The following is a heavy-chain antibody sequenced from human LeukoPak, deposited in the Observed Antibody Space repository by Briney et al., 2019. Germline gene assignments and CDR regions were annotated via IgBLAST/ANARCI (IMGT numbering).Heavy chain of an antibody. Sequence: ASVKVSCKASGYTFTGYYMHWVRQAPGQGLEWMGWINPNSGGTNYAQKFQGRVTMTRDTSISTAYMELSRLRSDDTAVYYCARARGYCSGGSCYPPTSDAFDIWGQGTMVTVSS. D-gene: IGHD2-15*01. CDR3: ARARGYCSGGSCYPPTSDAFDI. CDR1: GYTFTGYY. CDR2: INPNSGGT. V-gene: IGHV1-2*02. J-gene: IGHJ3*02.